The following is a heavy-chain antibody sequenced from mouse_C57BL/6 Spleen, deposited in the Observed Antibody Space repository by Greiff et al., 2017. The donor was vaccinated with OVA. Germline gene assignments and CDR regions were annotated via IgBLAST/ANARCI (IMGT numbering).Heavy chain of an antibody. D-gene: IGHD1-1*01. Sequence: VQLQQSGPELVKPGASVKISCKASGYTFTDYYMNWVKQSHGQSLEWIGDINPNNGGTSYNQKFKGKATLTVDKSSSTAYMELRSLTSEDSAVYYCARGGYGSSYEGTYWGQGTTLTVSS. CDR1: GYTFTDYY. V-gene: IGHV1-26*01. J-gene: IGHJ2*01. CDR3: ARGGYGSSYEGTY. CDR2: INPNNGGT.